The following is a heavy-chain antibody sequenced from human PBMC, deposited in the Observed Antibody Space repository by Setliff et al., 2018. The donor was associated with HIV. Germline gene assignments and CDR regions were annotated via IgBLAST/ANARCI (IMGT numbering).Heavy chain of an antibody. CDR2: ISNSGGNT. CDR1: GFTFGDYA. CDR3: AKEVPYSNGFMYFDY. V-gene: IGHV3-23*01. J-gene: IGHJ4*02. Sequence: GESLKISCTASGFTFGDYAMSWVRQAPGKGLEWVSAISNSGGNTYYADSVKGRFTISRDNSENTLYLQMNSLRPEDTAIYYCAKEVPYSNGFMYFDYWGQGTLVTVSS. D-gene: IGHD3-22*01.